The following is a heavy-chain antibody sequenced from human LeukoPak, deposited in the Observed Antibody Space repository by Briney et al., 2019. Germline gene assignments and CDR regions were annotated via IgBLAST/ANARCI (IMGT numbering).Heavy chain of an antibody. CDR2: IWFDGSNK. J-gene: IGHJ4*02. D-gene: IGHD4-17*01. Sequence: GRSLRLSCAASGFPFSTYGMHWARQAPGKGLEWVAVIWFDGSNKDYGDSVKGRFTISRDNSKNTVYLQMNSLRAEDTAVYYCARDFYGDFSKFDYWGQGTLVTVSS. CDR1: GFPFSTYG. CDR3: ARDFYGDFSKFDY. V-gene: IGHV3-33*01.